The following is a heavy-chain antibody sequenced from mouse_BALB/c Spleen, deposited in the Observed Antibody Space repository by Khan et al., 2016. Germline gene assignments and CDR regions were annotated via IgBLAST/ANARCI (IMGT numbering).Heavy chain of an antibody. V-gene: IGHV9-3-1*01. CDR2: INTYSGES. Sequence: QIQLVQSGPELKKPGKTVKISCKASGYTFTNYGMNWVKQAPGKGLKWMGWINTYSGESTYADDFKGRFAFSLETSANTAYLQINNLKNEDTATYFCAIYRYYYGSSRYFDVCGAGTTVTVSS. CDR3: AIYRYYYGSSRYFDV. CDR1: GYTFTNYG. J-gene: IGHJ1*01. D-gene: IGHD1-1*01.